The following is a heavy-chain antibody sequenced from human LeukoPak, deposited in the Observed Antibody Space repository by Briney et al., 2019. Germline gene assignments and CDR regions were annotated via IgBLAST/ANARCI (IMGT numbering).Heavy chain of an antibody. Sequence: SVKVSCKASGYTFTGYYMHWVRQAPGQGLEWMGGIIPIFGTANYAQKFQGRVTMTEDTSTDTAYMELSSLRSEDTAVYYCATDTHQRISPIWGQGTMVTVSS. J-gene: IGHJ3*02. CDR1: GYTFTGYY. CDR2: IIPIFGTA. CDR3: ATDTHQRISPI. D-gene: IGHD2-15*01. V-gene: IGHV1-69*06.